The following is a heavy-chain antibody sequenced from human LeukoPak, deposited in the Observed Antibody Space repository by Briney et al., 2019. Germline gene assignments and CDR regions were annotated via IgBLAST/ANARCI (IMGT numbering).Heavy chain of an antibody. CDR3: ARRAAAGAFYYYYYMDV. J-gene: IGHJ6*03. CDR2: ISYDGSNK. CDR1: GFSFTFYS. Sequence: GGSLRLSCAASGFSFTFYSMNWVRQAPGKGLEWVAVISYDGSNKYYADSVKGRFTISRDNSKNTLYLQMNSLRAEDTAVYYCARRAAAGAFYYYYYMDVWGKGTTVTVSS. D-gene: IGHD6-13*01. V-gene: IGHV3-30*03.